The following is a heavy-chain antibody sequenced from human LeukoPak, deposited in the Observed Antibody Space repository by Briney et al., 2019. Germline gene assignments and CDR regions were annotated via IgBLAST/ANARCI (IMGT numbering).Heavy chain of an antibody. J-gene: IGHJ6*02. Sequence: ASVKVSRKASGYTFTSYGISWVRQAPGQGLEWMGWISAYNGNTNYAQKLQGRVTMTTDTSTSTAYMELRSLRSDDTAVYYCARIPMVVVVPAPPQYYYYGIDVWGQGTTVTVSS. D-gene: IGHD2-2*01. V-gene: IGHV1-18*01. CDR3: ARIPMVVVVPAPPQYYYYGIDV. CDR1: GYTFTSYG. CDR2: ISAYNGNT.